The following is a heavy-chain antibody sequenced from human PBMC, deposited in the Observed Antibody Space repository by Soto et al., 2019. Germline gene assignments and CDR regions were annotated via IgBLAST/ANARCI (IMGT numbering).Heavy chain of an antibody. CDR2: IYYSGST. V-gene: IGHV4-59*08. CDR3: AGTYYYDSSGYPFDY. J-gene: IGHJ4*02. Sequence: PSETLSLTCTVSVGSISSYYWSWIRQPPGKGLEWIGYIYYSGSTNYNPSLKSRVTISVDTSKNQFSLKLSSVTAADTAVYYCAGTYYYDSSGYPFDYWGQGTLVTVSS. CDR1: VGSISSYY. D-gene: IGHD3-22*01.